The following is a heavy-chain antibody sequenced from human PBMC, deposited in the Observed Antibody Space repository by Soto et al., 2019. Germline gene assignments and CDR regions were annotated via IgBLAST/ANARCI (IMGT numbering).Heavy chain of an antibody. CDR1: GGSISSGDYY. Sequence: QVQLQESGPGLVKPSQTLSLTCTVSGGSISSGDYYWSWIRQPPGKGLEWIGYIYYSGSTYYNPSLKSRVTISVDTSKIQFSLMLSSVTAADTAVYYCASYLTGYSGSYYRLAFDIWGQGTMVTVSS. J-gene: IGHJ3*02. CDR2: IYYSGST. CDR3: ASYLTGYSGSYYRLAFDI. V-gene: IGHV4-30-4*01. D-gene: IGHD1-26*01.